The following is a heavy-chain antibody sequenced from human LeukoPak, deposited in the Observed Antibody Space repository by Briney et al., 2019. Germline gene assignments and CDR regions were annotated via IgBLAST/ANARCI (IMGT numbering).Heavy chain of an antibody. CDR2: VYYSGST. J-gene: IGHJ4*02. D-gene: IGHD5-18*01. CDR3: AGGRVWLAFDS. CDR1: DGSISNYY. V-gene: IGHV4-59*01. Sequence: SETLSLTCTVSDGSISNYYWTSIRQPPGKGLEWIAYVYYSGSTNYNPSLKSRVSISVDTSKNQFSLKLSSVTAADTAVYYCAGGRVWLAFDSWGQGTLLTVSS.